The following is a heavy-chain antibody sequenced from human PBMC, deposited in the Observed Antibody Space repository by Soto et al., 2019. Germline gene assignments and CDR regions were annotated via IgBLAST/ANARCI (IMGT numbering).Heavy chain of an antibody. CDR3: ARLEAAAADV. J-gene: IGHJ6*02. V-gene: IGHV3-7*05. Sequence: EVQLGESGGGLVQPGGSLRLSCGASGFTLSSYWMTWVRQAPGKGLEWVANIKQDGSEKYYVDSVKVRFTISRDNAKNSLYLQMNSIRAEDTAIYYCARLEAAAADVWGQGTTVTVSS. D-gene: IGHD6-13*01. CDR2: IKQDGSEK. CDR1: GFTLSSYW.